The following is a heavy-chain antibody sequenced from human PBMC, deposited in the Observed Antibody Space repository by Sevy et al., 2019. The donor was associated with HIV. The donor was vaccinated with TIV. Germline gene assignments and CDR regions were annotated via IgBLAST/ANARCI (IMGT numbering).Heavy chain of an antibody. J-gene: IGHJ6*02. CDR3: AKDMALNYYGSGSYYNTQDGMDV. Sequence: GSLRLSCAASGFSFSNYAMHWVRQAPGKGLEWVAVISYEGSDEDYSGSVKGRFTISRDNSKNTLSLQMNSLTVEDTAVYYCAKDMALNYYGSGSYYNTQDGMDVWGRGTTVTVSS. V-gene: IGHV3-30*18. D-gene: IGHD3-10*01. CDR2: ISYEGSDE. CDR1: GFSFSNYA.